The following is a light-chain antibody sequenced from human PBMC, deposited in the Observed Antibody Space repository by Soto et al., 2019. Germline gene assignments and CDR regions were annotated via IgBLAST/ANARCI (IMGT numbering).Light chain of an antibody. CDR2: GAS. Sequence: EIVLTQSPGTLSLSPGERATLSCRASQSVRNDYLAWYQQKPGQAPRVFIYGASTRATGIPDRFSGGGSGADFTLTISRLEPEDFAVYYCHKYGSSPTFGQGTKVDI. J-gene: IGKJ1*01. CDR3: HKYGSSPT. CDR1: QSVRNDY. V-gene: IGKV3-20*01.